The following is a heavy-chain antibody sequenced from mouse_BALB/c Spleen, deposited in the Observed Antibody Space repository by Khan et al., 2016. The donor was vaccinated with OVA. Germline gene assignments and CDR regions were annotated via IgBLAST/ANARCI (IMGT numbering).Heavy chain of an antibody. CDR2: ISSGGDYI. J-gene: IGHJ3*01. V-gene: IGHV5-6*01. D-gene: IGHD4-1*01. Sequence: EVELVESGGDLVKPGGSLKLSCAASGFTFSSYSMSWVRQTPDKRLAWVATISSGGDYIYYPDSVKGRFTISRDTARNNLYLQMSRLKSEDTAMYYCASHLTGSFAYWGQGTLVTVSA. CDR3: ASHLTGSFAY. CDR1: GFTFSSYS.